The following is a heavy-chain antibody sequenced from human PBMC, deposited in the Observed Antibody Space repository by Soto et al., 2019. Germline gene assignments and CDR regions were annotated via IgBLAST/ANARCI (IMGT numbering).Heavy chain of an antibody. CDR3: ARDNSGDFWSGYSHYYFDY. CDR2: ISAYSGKT. V-gene: IGHV1-18*01. J-gene: IGHJ4*02. Sequence: QVQVVQSGAEVKKPGASVKVSCKTSGYTLTSYGISWVRQAPGQGLELMGWISAYSGKTNYAQKFQGRLTMTTDTSTSTAYMELRSLRSDDTALYYCARDNSGDFWSGYSHYYFDYWGQGTLVTVSS. CDR1: GYTLTSYG. D-gene: IGHD3-3*01.